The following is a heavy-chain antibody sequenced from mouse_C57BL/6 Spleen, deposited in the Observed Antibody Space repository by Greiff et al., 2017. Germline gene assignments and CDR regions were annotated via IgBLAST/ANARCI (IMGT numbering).Heavy chain of an antibody. CDR3: ARKENYGYDEDAMDY. CDR1: GYTFTSYT. J-gene: IGHJ4*01. CDR2: INPSSGYT. Sequence: VQLQQSGAELARPGASVKMSCKASGYTFTSYTMHWVKQRPGQGLEWIGYINPSSGYTKYNQKFKDKATLTADKSSSTAYMQLSSLTSEDSAVYYCARKENYGYDEDAMDYWGQGTSVTVSS. D-gene: IGHD2-2*01. V-gene: IGHV1-4*01.